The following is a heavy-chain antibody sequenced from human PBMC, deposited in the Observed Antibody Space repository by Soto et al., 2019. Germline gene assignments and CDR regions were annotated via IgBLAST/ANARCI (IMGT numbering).Heavy chain of an antibody. CDR3: VTVQQLGH. Sequence: EVELLESGGGSVQPGGSLRLSCAASGFTFSSYAMSWVRQAPGRGLEWVSKITGSGDSTYYVDSVKGRFTSSRDNSKNPLYLQMNSLRAEDTAVYYCVTVQQLGHWGQGTLVNVSS. D-gene: IGHD1-1*01. CDR1: GFTFSSYA. J-gene: IGHJ4*02. CDR2: ITGSGDST. V-gene: IGHV3-23*01.